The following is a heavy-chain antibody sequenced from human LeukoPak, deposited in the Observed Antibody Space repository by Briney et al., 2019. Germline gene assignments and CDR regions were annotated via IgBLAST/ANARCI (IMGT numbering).Heavy chain of an antibody. V-gene: IGHV4-59*01. CDR2: IYYSGST. CDR1: GGSISSYD. CDR3: ATVGSLWFGELFWWFDP. D-gene: IGHD3-10*01. Sequence: PSETLSLTCTVSGGSISSYDWSWIRQPPGKGLEWIGYIYYSGSTNYNPSLKSRVTISVDTSKNQFSLKLSSVTATDTAVYYCATVGSLWFGELFWWFDPWGQGTLVTVSS. J-gene: IGHJ5*02.